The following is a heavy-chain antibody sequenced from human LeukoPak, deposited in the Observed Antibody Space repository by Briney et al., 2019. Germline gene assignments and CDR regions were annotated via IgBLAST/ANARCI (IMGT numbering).Heavy chain of an antibody. Sequence: SETLSLTCTVSGGSISSYYWSWIRQPPGKGLEWIGYIYYSGSTNYNPSLKSRVTISVDTSKNQFSLKLSSVTAADTAVYYCARSDFWSGPFGYWGQGTLVTVSS. CDR1: GGSISSYY. CDR2: IYYSGST. V-gene: IGHV4-59*01. D-gene: IGHD3-3*01. CDR3: ARSDFWSGPFGY. J-gene: IGHJ4*02.